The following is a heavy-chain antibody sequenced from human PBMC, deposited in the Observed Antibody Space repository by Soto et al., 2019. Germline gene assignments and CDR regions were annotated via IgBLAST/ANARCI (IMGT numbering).Heavy chain of an antibody. CDR1: GVSISSNNW. CDR2: IHHSGST. V-gene: IGHV4-4*02. CDR3: ARIPYSYYALDV. D-gene: IGHD2-15*01. J-gene: IGHJ6*02. Sequence: QVQLQESGPGLLKPSGTLSLTCAVSGVSISSNNWWSWVRQPPGKGLEWIGEIHHSGSTNCNPSLKSRVTISVDKSKNQLSLKLSSVTAADTAVYYCARIPYSYYALDVWGQGTTVTVSS.